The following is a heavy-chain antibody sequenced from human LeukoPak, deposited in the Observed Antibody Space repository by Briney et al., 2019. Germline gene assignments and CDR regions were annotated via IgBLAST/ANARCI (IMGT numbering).Heavy chain of an antibody. CDR2: ISWNSGSI. CDR3: ARRYYDSSGYYFVGYGMDV. Sequence: GGSLRLSCAASGFTFDDYAMHWVRQAPGKGLEWVSGISWNSGSIGYADSVKGRFTISRDNAKNSLYLQMNSLRAEDTAVYYCARRYYDSSGYYFVGYGMDVWGQGTTVTVSS. D-gene: IGHD3-22*01. CDR1: GFTFDDYA. J-gene: IGHJ6*02. V-gene: IGHV3-9*01.